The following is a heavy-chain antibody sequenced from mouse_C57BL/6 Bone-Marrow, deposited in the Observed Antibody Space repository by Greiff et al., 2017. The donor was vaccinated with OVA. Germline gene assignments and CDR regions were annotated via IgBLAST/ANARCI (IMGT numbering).Heavy chain of an antibody. CDR2: ISSGGSYT. J-gene: IGHJ2*01. D-gene: IGHD1-1*01. CDR1: GFTFSSYG. V-gene: IGHV5-6*01. Sequence: EVQGVESGGDLVKPGGSLKLSCAASGFTFSSYGMSWVRQTPDKRLEWVATISSGGSYTYYPDSVKGRFTISRDNAKNTLYLQMSSLKSEDTAMYYCARHGYGSSFDYWGQGTTLTVSS. CDR3: ARHGYGSSFDY.